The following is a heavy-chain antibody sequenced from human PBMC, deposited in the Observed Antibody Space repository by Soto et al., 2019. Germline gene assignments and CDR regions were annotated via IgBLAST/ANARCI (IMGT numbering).Heavy chain of an antibody. Sequence: ASVKVSCKASGYTFTGYYMHWVRQAPGQGLEWMGWINPNSGGTNYAQKFQGWVTMTRDTSISTAYMELSRLRSDDTAVYYCARETGIAAAGTVDYYYGMDAWGQGTTVTVSS. J-gene: IGHJ6*02. V-gene: IGHV1-2*04. CDR1: GYTFTGYY. CDR2: INPNSGGT. D-gene: IGHD6-13*01. CDR3: ARETGIAAAGTVDYYYGMDA.